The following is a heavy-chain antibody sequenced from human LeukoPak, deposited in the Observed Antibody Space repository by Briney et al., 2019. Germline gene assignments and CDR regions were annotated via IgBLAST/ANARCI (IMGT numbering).Heavy chain of an antibody. CDR2: MNPNSGNT. D-gene: IGHD4-17*01. J-gene: IGHJ4*02. Sequence: GASVKVSCTASGYTFTSYDINWVRQATGQGLEWMGWMNPNSGNTGYAQKFQGRVTMTRNTSISTAYMELSSLRSEDTAVYYCARGLGRLRRPGGDYWGQGTLVTVSS. CDR1: GYTFTSYD. CDR3: ARGLGRLRRPGGDY. V-gene: IGHV1-8*01.